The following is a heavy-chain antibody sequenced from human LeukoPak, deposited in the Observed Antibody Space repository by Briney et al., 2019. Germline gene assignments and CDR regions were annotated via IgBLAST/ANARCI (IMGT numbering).Heavy chain of an antibody. CDR3: ASGFLSSWYYLGDY. Sequence: GGSLRLSCAASGFTFSSYAMSWVRQAPGKGLEWVSAISGSGGSTYYADSVKGRFTISRDNSKNTLYLQMNSLRAEDTAVYYCASGFLSSWYYLGDYWGQGTLVTVSS. CDR1: GFTFSSYA. CDR2: ISGSGGST. J-gene: IGHJ4*02. V-gene: IGHV3-23*01. D-gene: IGHD6-13*01.